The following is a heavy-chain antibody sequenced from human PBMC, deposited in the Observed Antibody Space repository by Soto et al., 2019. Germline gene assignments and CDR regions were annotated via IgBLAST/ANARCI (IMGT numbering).Heavy chain of an antibody. CDR1: GGSFSGYQ. Sequence: QVQLQQWGAGLLKPSETLSLTCAVYGGSFSGYQWSWIRQTPGKGLEWSGEINDSGTINYNPSLMSRVTILLVTPKEQNPLKLSSVNDGDSAVYYCARGSILWFGELSRRGGYYYYMDVWGKGTTVTVSS. CDR3: ARGSILWFGELSRRGGYYYYMDV. CDR2: INDSGTI. V-gene: IGHV4-34*01. D-gene: IGHD3-10*01. J-gene: IGHJ6*03.